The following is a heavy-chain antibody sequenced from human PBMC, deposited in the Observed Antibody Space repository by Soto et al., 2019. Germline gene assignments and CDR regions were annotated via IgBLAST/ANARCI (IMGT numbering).Heavy chain of an antibody. CDR2: ISGGGETT. CDR1: GFTFSSYA. J-gene: IGHJ4*02. V-gene: IGHV3-23*01. CDR3: AFNSGSGSYYFGY. D-gene: IGHD3-10*01. Sequence: EVQLLESGGGLVQPGGSLRLSCAASGFTFSSYAMWWVRQAPGKGLECVSAISGGGETTYYADSVKGRFTISRDNSKNTLYLQMNSLRAEDTAVYYCAFNSGSGSYYFGYWGKGTRVTVSS.